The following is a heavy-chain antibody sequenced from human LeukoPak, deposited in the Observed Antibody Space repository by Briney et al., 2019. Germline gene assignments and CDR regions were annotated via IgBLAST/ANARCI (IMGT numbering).Heavy chain of an antibody. V-gene: IGHV3-7*01. CDR2: IKQDGSEK. CDR1: GFTFSSYW. CDR3: AREGIVVVPAALDY. Sequence: GGSLWLSCAASGFTFSSYWMSWVRQAPGKGLEWVANIKQDGSEKYYVDSVKGRFTISRDNAKNSLYLQMNSLRAEDTAVYYCAREGIVVVPAALDYWGQGTLVTVSS. D-gene: IGHD2-2*01. J-gene: IGHJ4*02.